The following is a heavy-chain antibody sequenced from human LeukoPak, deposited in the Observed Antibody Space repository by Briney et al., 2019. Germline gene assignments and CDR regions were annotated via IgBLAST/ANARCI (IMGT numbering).Heavy chain of an antibody. D-gene: IGHD5-24*01. V-gene: IGHV1-18*01. CDR2: SSAYNGDG. J-gene: IGHJ6*03. CDR3: ARGGPWVVATINDYYLDV. CDR1: RYNFITIA. Sequence: AAVKVSCKASRYNFITIATCWVPPAPGQGLEWMGWSSAYNGDGNFVQKFQGTVTMTTDTSTNTAYMELRSLRYDDTAVYYCARGGPWVVATINDYYLDVWGKGTTVTVSS.